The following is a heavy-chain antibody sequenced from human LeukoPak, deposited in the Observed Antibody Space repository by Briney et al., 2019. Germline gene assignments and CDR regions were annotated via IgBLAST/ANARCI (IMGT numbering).Heavy chain of an antibody. CDR1: GFTFSSYE. Sequence: GGSLRLSCSASGFTFSSYEMNWVRQAPGKGLEWVSYISSSGSTIYYADSVKGRFTISRDNAKNSLYLQMNSLRAEDTAVYYCARVNQAAAATFDYWGQGTLVTVSS. CDR3: ARVNQAAAATFDY. D-gene: IGHD6-13*01. J-gene: IGHJ4*02. V-gene: IGHV3-48*03. CDR2: ISSSGSTI.